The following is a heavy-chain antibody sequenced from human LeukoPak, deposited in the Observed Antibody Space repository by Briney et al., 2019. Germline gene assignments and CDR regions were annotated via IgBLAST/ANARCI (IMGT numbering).Heavy chain of an antibody. CDR1: GFTFSNYE. D-gene: IGHD4-23*01. Sequence: PGRSLRLSCAASGFTFSNYEMNWVRQAPGKGLEWVSYAGVTGGTIYYADSVRGRFTISRDNAKNSLYLQMNSLRAEDTAVYYCARKGGGYGMDVWGQGTTVTVSS. CDR2: AGVTGGTI. J-gene: IGHJ6*02. CDR3: ARKGGGYGMDV. V-gene: IGHV3-48*03.